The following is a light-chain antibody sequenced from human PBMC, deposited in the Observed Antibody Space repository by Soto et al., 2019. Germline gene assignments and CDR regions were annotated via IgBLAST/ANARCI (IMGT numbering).Light chain of an antibody. J-gene: IGLJ2*01. Sequence: QSVLTQPASVSGSPGQSITISCTGTSNDVGSYNLVSWYQQHPCKAPKLMIYEGSKRPSGVSNRFSGSKSDNTDSLAISGLQAEDESAYYCCSYACSSTFVVGGGTKLT. CDR1: SNDVGSYNL. CDR3: CSYACSSTFV. CDR2: EGS. V-gene: IGLV2-23*03.